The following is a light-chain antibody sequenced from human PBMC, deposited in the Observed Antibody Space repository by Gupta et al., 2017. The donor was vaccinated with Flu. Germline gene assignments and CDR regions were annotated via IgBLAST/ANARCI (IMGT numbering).Light chain of an antibody. CDR2: KDT. J-gene: IGLJ3*02. V-gene: IGLV3-25*02. CDR1: LLPTHR. CDR3: QSQVTNDTWV. Sequence: SPALTQPASVSLSPGQPATITCSGDLLPTHRAYCYPQKPGQAPLSLVFKDTERPAVIPERFSGSTSETTVTLTINSVQAEDEADYYCQSQVTNDTWVFGAGTKLTVL.